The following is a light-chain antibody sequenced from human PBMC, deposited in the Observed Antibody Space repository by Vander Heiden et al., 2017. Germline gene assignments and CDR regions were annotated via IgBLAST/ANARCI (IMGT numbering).Light chain of an antibody. CDR3: QQYYSYPRT. Sequence: IRMTQSPSSFSASTGDRVTITCRASQGISSYLAWYQQKPGKAPKLLIYAASTLQSGVPSRFSGSGSGTDFTLTISCLQSEDFATYYCQQYYSYPRTFGQGTKVEIK. CDR2: AAS. CDR1: QGISSY. J-gene: IGKJ1*01. V-gene: IGKV1-8*01.